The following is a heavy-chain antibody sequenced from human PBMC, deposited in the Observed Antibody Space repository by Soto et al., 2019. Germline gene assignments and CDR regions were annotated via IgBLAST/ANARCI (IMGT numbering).Heavy chain of an antibody. Sequence: QVQLVESGGGVVQPVRSLRLSCAASGFTFSSYGMHWVRQAPGKGLEWVAVISYDGSNKYYADSVKGRFTISRDNSKNTLYLQMNSLRAEDTAVYYCAKGYDILTEVDYWGQGTLVTVSS. CDR2: ISYDGSNK. V-gene: IGHV3-30*18. D-gene: IGHD3-9*01. CDR3: AKGYDILTEVDY. CDR1: GFTFSSYG. J-gene: IGHJ4*02.